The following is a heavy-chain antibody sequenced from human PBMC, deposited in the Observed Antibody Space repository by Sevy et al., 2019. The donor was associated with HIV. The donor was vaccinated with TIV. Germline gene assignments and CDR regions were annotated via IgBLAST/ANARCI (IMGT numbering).Heavy chain of an antibody. V-gene: IGHV3-7*03. J-gene: IGHJ4*02. CDR3: ARGRRKIAAAGSYYFDY. CDR2: IKQDGSEK. Sequence: GGSLRLSCAASGFTFSSYWMSWVRQAPGKGLEWVANIKQDGSEKYYVDSVKGRFTISRDNAKNSLYLQMNSLRAEDTAVYYCARGRRKIAAAGSYYFDYWGQGTLVTVSS. CDR1: GFTFSSYW. D-gene: IGHD6-13*01.